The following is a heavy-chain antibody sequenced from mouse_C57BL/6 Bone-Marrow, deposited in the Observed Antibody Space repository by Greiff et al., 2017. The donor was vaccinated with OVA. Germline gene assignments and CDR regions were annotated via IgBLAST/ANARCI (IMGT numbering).Heavy chain of an antibody. CDR2: IDPETGGT. CDR1: GYTFTDYE. Sequence: VQLQQSGAELVRPGASVTLSCKASGYTFTDYEMHWVKQTPVHGLEWIGAIDPETGGTAYNQKFKGKAILTADKSYSTAYMELRSLTSEDSAVYYCAYYSNWNWAYWGQGTLVTVSA. J-gene: IGHJ3*01. V-gene: IGHV1-15*01. CDR3: AYYSNWNWAY. D-gene: IGHD2-5*01.